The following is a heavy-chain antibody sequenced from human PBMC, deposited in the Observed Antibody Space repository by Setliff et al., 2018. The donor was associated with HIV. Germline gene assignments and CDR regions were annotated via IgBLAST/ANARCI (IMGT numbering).Heavy chain of an antibody. J-gene: IGHJ5*02. Sequence: ASVKVSCKASGGTLSNDPITWVRQAPGQGLEWLGKFIPIFGIRHYAQKFEGRVTITTDESTGTAFMELSSLTSADTAVYYCVRGSIAAGFNWFDPWGQGTLVTVSS. D-gene: IGHD6-13*01. CDR2: FIPIFGIR. CDR1: GGTLSNDP. CDR3: VRGSIAAGFNWFDP. V-gene: IGHV1-69*05.